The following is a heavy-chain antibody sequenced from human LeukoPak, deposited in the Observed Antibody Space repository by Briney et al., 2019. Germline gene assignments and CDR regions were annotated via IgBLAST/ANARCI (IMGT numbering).Heavy chain of an antibody. D-gene: IGHD5-24*01. V-gene: IGHV5-51*01. CDR2: IYPGDSDT. Sequence: GESLKISCKGSGYSFTSYWIGWVRQMPGKGLEWMGIIYPGDSDTRYSPSFQGQVTISADKSISTAYLQWSSLKASDTAMYYCARRIGDGYNSGNWFDPWGQGTLVTVSS. CDR3: ARRIGDGYNSGNWFDP. CDR1: GYSFTSYW. J-gene: IGHJ5*02.